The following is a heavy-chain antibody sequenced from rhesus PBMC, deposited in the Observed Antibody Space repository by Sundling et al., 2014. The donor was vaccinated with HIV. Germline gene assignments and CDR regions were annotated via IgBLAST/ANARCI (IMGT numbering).Heavy chain of an antibody. V-gene: IGHV3-103*01. CDR3: AKGGYSWNYEYYGLDS. CDR2: ISTGGST. Sequence: EVQLVESGGGLAKPGGSLRLSCAVSGFTFSSYAMHWVRQAPGKGLEWVSAISTGGSTYYADSVKGRFTISRDNSKNTLSLQMNSLRAEDTAVYYCAKGGYSWNYEYYGLDSWGQGVVVTVSS. D-gene: IGHD1-26*01. CDR1: GFTFSSYA. J-gene: IGHJ6*01.